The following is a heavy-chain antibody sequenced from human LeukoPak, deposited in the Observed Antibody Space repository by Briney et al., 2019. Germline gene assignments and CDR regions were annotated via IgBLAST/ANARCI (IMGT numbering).Heavy chain of an antibody. D-gene: IGHD5-12*01. CDR2: INHSGST. Sequence: PSETLSLTCAVYGGSFSGYYWSWIRQPPGKGLEWIGEINHSGSTSYNPSLRSRVTISVDTSKNQFSLKLSSVTAADTAVYYCARAQYSGYVGFFDYWGQGTLVTVSS. V-gene: IGHV4-34*01. J-gene: IGHJ4*02. CDR3: ARAQYSGYVGFFDY. CDR1: GGSFSGYY.